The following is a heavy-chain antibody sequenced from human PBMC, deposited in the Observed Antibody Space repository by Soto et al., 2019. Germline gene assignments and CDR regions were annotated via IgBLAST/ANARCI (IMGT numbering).Heavy chain of an antibody. J-gene: IGHJ5*02. D-gene: IGHD5-18*01. CDR1: GYTFTSYG. V-gene: IGHV1-18*01. CDR3: ARTPLNVDTAMVTKLLWFDP. Sequence: ASVKVSCKASGYTFTSYGIRLVRQAPGQGLECMGWISAYNGNTNYAQKLQGRVTMTTDTSTSTAYMELRSLRSDDTAVYYCARTPLNVDTAMVTKLLWFDPWGQGTLVTVAS. CDR2: ISAYNGNT.